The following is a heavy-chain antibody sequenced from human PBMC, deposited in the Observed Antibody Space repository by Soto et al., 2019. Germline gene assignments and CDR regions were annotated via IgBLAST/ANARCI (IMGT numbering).Heavy chain of an antibody. J-gene: IGHJ6*02. V-gene: IGHV3-23*01. CDR2: ISGSGGST. Sequence: PGGSLRLSCAASGFTLSSYAMNWVRQAPWKGLEWVSGISGSGGSTYYADSVKGRFTISRDNSKNTLYLQMNSLRAEDTAVYYCARASIAARRSYYYYGMDVWGQGTTVTVSS. D-gene: IGHD6-6*01. CDR1: GFTLSSYA. CDR3: ARASIAARRSYYYYGMDV.